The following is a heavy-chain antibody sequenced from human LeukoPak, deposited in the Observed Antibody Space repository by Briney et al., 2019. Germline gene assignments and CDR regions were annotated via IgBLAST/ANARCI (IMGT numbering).Heavy chain of an antibody. Sequence: GGSLRLSCEASGFSMSVYWMSWVRQAPGKGLEWVGNIKQDGSERNYVDSVKGRSTISRDNAKKSLYLQMDGLRAEDAAVYYCARDWGAYYHFFDYWGQGTLVTVSS. V-gene: IGHV3-7*01. CDR2: IKQDGSER. CDR3: ARDWGAYYHFFDY. D-gene: IGHD3-22*01. CDR1: GFSMSVYW. J-gene: IGHJ4*02.